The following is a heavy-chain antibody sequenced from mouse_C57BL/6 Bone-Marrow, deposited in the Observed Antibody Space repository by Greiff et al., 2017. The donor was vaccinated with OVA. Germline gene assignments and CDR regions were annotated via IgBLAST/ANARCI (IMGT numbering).Heavy chain of an antibody. CDR2: IYPRDGST. J-gene: IGHJ4*01. D-gene: IGHD2-10*01. CDR1: GYTFTDHT. V-gene: IGHV1-78*01. CDR3: ARGPYPYYYAMDY. Sequence: VQLQESDAELVKPGASVKISCKVSGYTFTDHTIHWLKQRPEQGLEWIGYIYPRDGSTKYNEKFKGKATLTADKSSSTAYMQLNSLTSEDSAVYFCARGPYPYYYAMDYWGQGTSVTVSS.